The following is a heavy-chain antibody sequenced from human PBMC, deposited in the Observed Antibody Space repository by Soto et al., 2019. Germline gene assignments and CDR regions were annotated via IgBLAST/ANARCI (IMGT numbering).Heavy chain of an antibody. V-gene: IGHV4-34*01. Sequence: PSETLSLTCAVYGGSFSGYYWSWIRQPPGKGLEWIGEINHSGSTNYNPSLKSRVTISVDTSKNQFSLKLSSVTAADTAVYYCARSRNFWSGYTKYYFDYWGQGTLVTVSS. CDR2: INHSGST. CDR3: ARSRNFWSGYTKYYFDY. D-gene: IGHD3-3*01. CDR1: GGSFSGYY. J-gene: IGHJ4*02.